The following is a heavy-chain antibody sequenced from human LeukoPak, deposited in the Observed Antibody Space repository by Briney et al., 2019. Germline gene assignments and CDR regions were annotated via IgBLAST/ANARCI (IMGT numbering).Heavy chain of an antibody. D-gene: IGHD3-3*01. CDR1: GFTLSSYA. J-gene: IGHJ6*02. CDR3: ARDADPIPIFGVQWYYYYGMDV. Sequence: GGSLRLSCAASGFTLSSYAMHWVRQAPGKGLEWVAVISYDGSNKYYADSVKGRFTSSRDNSKNPLSLQMHSLRAEATAVYYCARDADPIPIFGVQWYYYYGMDVWGQGTTVTVSS. CDR2: ISYDGSNK. V-gene: IGHV3-30-3*01.